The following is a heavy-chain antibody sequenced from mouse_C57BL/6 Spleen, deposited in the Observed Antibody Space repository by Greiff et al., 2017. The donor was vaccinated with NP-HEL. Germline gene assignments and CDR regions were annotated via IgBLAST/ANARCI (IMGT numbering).Heavy chain of an antibody. CDR2: ISYDGSN. J-gene: IGHJ3*01. V-gene: IGHV3-6*01. CDR1: GYSITSGYY. Sequence: EVKLMESGPGLVKPSQSLSLTCSVTGYSITSGYYWNWIRQFPGNKLEWMGYISYDGSNNYNPSLKNRISITRDTSKNQFFLKLNSVTTEDTATYYCAREDPDYYGSSLFAYWGQGTLVTVSA. CDR3: AREDPDYYGSSLFAY. D-gene: IGHD1-1*01.